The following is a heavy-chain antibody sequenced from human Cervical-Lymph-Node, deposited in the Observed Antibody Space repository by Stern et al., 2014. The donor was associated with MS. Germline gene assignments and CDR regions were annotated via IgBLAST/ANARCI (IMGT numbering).Heavy chain of an antibody. J-gene: IGHJ2*01. CDR1: GGSISSYY. Sequence: VQLVQSDPGLVKPSETLSLTCTVSGGSISSYYWSWIRQPPGKGLEWIGYIYYSGSTNYNPSLKSRVTISVDTSKNQFSLKLSSVTAADTAVYYCARHSSGWYWYFDLWGRGTLVTVSS. CDR2: IYYSGST. V-gene: IGHV4-59*01. D-gene: IGHD6-19*01. CDR3: ARHSSGWYWYFDL.